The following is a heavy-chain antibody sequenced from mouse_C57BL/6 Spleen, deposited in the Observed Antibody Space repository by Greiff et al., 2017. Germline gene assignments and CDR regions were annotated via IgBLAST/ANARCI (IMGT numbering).Heavy chain of an antibody. CDR3: ARGYYGIDYFYY. D-gene: IGHD1-1*01. CDR1: GFTFSDYG. J-gene: IGHJ2*01. Sequence: DVMLVESGGGLVKPGGSLRLSCAASGFTFSDYGMHWVRQAPEKGLGWVAYISSGSSTIYYADTVKGRFTISRDNAKNTLFLQMTSLSSEDTAMYYCARGYYGIDYFYYRGQGTTLTVSS. V-gene: IGHV5-17*01. CDR2: ISSGSSTI.